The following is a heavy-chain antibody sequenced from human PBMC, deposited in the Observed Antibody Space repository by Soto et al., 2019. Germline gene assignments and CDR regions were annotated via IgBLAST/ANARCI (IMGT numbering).Heavy chain of an antibody. Sequence: PGESLKISCQGSGYIFTSSWIVWVRQMPGKGLEWMGIIYPDDSDTRYSPSFQGQVTISADKSLSTAYLQWNSLKASDTAMYYCARRGSFGHLEYWGQGSPDTVSS. J-gene: IGHJ4*02. CDR2: IYPDDSDT. D-gene: IGHD3-16*01. V-gene: IGHV5-51*01. CDR1: GYIFTSSW. CDR3: ARRGSFGHLEY.